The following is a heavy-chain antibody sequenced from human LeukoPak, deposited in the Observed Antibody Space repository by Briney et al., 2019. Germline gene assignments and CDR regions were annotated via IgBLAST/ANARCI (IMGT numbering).Heavy chain of an antibody. Sequence: SVKVSCKASGGTFSSYAISWVRQAPGQGLEWMGGIIPIFGTANYAQKFQGRVTITADESTSTAYMELSSLRSEDTAVYYCARDRTSYYDSRGYTFDYWGQGTLVIVSS. V-gene: IGHV1-69*13. CDR3: ARDRTSYYDSRGYTFDY. D-gene: IGHD3-22*01. CDR2: IIPIFGTA. CDR1: GGTFSSYA. J-gene: IGHJ4*02.